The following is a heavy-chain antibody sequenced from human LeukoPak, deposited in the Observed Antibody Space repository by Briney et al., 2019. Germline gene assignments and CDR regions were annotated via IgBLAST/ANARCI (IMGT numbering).Heavy chain of an antibody. Sequence: SETLSLTCTVSGGSISSSSYYWGWIRQPPGKGLEWIGSIYYSGSTYYNPSLKSRVTISVDTSKNQFSLKLSSGTAADTAVYYCARVGSSDGYNFDYWGQGTLVTVSS. CDR2: IYYSGST. CDR3: ARVGSSDGYNFDY. D-gene: IGHD5-24*01. V-gene: IGHV4-39*07. J-gene: IGHJ4*02. CDR1: GGSISSSSYY.